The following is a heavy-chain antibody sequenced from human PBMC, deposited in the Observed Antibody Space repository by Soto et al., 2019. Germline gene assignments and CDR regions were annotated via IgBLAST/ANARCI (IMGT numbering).Heavy chain of an antibody. J-gene: IGHJ4*02. CDR3: ASLGAKDMATITPYFDY. V-gene: IGHV1-69*01. CDR2: IIPIFGTA. CDR1: GGTFSSYA. Sequence: QVQLVQSGAEVKKPGSSVKVSCKASGGTFSSYAISWVRQAPGQGLEWMGGIIPIFGTANYAQKFQGRVTITADESTSTAYMELSSLRSEDTAVYYCASLGAKDMATITPYFDYWGQGTLVTVSS. D-gene: IGHD5-12*01.